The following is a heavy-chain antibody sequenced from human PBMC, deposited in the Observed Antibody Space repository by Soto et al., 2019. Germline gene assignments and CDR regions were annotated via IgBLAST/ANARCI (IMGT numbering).Heavy chain of an antibody. J-gene: IGHJ3*02. CDR1: GYSFTSYW. CDR3: ARHSYGVEVVAATHVLDI. D-gene: IGHD2-15*01. V-gene: IGHV5-51*01. CDR2: IYPGDSDT. Sequence: GESLKISCKGSGYSFTSYWIGWVRQMPGKGLEWMGIIYPGDSDTRYSPSFQGQVTISADKSISTAYLQWGSLKASDTAMYYCARHSYGVEVVAATHVLDIWGQGTMVTVSS.